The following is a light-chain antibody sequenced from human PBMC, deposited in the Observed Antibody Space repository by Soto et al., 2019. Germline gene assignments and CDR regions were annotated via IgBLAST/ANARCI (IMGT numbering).Light chain of an antibody. CDR2: EVS. Sequence: QSALTQPASVSGSPGQSITISCTGTSSDVGGYNYVSWYQQHPGKVPKLMIFEVSNRPSGISSRFSGSKSGNTASLTISGLQAEDEADYYCSSYTSTSSPLVFGGGTKVTVL. J-gene: IGLJ2*01. CDR3: SSYTSTSSPLV. V-gene: IGLV2-14*01. CDR1: SSDVGGYNY.